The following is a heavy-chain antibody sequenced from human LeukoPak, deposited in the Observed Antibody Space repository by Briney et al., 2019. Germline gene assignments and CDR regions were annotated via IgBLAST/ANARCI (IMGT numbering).Heavy chain of an antibody. D-gene: IGHD1-26*01. J-gene: IGHJ1*01. Sequence: GGSLRLSCVASGFTFSSYWMTWVRQAPGKGLEWVANIKTDGSLTYYVDSVKGRFAISRDNAKNSLYLQMNSLRAEDTAVYYCTRGDLVGVTGRAYQHWGQGTLATVSS. V-gene: IGHV3-7*01. CDR2: IKTDGSLT. CDR1: GFTFSSYW. CDR3: TRGDLVGVTGRAYQH.